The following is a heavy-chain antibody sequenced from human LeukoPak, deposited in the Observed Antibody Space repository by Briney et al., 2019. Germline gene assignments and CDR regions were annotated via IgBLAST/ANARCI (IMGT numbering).Heavy chain of an antibody. CDR3: ARHPLKPGMGLESFDY. J-gene: IGHJ4*02. D-gene: IGHD1-14*01. V-gene: IGHV4-59*08. Sequence: SETPSLTCTVSGGSISSYYWSWIRQPPGKGLEWIGYIYYSGSTNYNPSLKSRVTISVDTSKNQFSLKLSSVTAADTAVYYCARHPLKPGMGLESFDYWGQGTLVTVSS. CDR1: GGSISSYY. CDR2: IYYSGST.